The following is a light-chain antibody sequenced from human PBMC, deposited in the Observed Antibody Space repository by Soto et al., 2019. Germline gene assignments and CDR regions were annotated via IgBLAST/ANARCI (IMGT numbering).Light chain of an antibody. CDR2: GAS. V-gene: IGKV1-39*01. CDR3: QQSYSTTRT. J-gene: IGKJ1*01. Sequence: DIQMTQYPSSLSASVGDRVTITCGGSQSISNYLNWYQKKPGKAPKLLIYGASTLQSGVPSRLSGSGYGTDLTLTISSLKTEDFETYYCQQSYSTTRTFGQGTQVDIK. CDR1: QSISNY.